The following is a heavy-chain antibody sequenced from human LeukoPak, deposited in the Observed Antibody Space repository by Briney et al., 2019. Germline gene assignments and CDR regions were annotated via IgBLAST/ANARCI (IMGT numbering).Heavy chain of an antibody. Sequence: QSGGSLRLSCAASGSTFSSYGMHWVRQAPGKGLEWVAFIRYDGSNKYYADSVKGRFTISRDNSKNTLYLQMNSLRAEDTAVYYCAKDLHAWIQLWSGLDAFDIWGQGTMVTVSS. CDR2: IRYDGSNK. CDR3: AKDLHAWIQLWSGLDAFDI. CDR1: GSTFSSYG. V-gene: IGHV3-30*02. J-gene: IGHJ3*02. D-gene: IGHD5-18*01.